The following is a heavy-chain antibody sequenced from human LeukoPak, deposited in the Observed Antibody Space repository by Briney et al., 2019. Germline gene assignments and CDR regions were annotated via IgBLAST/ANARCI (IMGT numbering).Heavy chain of an antibody. CDR2: IYPGDSDT. D-gene: IGHD2-2*02. V-gene: IGHV5-51*01. Sequence: GESLKISCKGSGYSFTSYWIGWVRQMPGKGLEWMGIIYPGDSDTRYSPSFQGQVTISADKSISTAYLQWSSLKASDTAMYYCARMGPAAILNYYYYYMDVWGKGTTVTVSS. CDR1: GYSFTSYW. J-gene: IGHJ6*03. CDR3: ARMGPAAILNYYYYYMDV.